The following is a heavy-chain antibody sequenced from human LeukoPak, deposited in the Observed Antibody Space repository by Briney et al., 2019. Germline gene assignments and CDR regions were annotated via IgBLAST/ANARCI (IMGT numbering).Heavy chain of an antibody. D-gene: IGHD3-10*02. J-gene: IGHJ6*04. CDR2: IGYGGADS. CDR1: GFTVSSDE. CDR3: AELGITMIGGV. V-gene: IGHV3-23*01. Sequence: GGSLRRSWTVSGFTVSSDEMTWCRMAPGKGLEWVSSIGYGGADSHYADSVKGRFTISRDNAKNSPYLQMNSLRTEDTAVYYCAELGITMIGGVWGKGTTVTISS.